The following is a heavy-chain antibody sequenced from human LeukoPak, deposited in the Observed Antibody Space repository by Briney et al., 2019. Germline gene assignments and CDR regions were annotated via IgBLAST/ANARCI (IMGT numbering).Heavy chain of an antibody. CDR3: AKQVVDSDGYIDY. D-gene: IGHD3-16*01. Sequence: GGSLRLSCAASGFTFSIYAMSWVRQAPGKGLEWVSGVSDSGGSTYYADSVKGRFTISRDNSKNTLYLQMNSLRAEDTAVYYCAKQVVDSDGYIDYWGQGTLVTVSS. V-gene: IGHV3-23*01. CDR1: GFTFSIYA. J-gene: IGHJ4*02. CDR2: VSDSGGST.